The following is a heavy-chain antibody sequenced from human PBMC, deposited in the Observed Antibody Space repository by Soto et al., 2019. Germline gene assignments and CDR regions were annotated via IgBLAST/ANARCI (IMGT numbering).Heavy chain of an antibody. D-gene: IGHD3-10*01. V-gene: IGHV3-30*18. J-gene: IGHJ6*02. CDR1: GFTFSSYG. CDR3: AKDEPTTYYYGSGSSPPKGYYYYYGMDV. Sequence: GGSLRLSCAASGFTFSSYGMHWVRQAPGKGLEWVAVISYDGSNKYYADSVKGRFTISRDNSKNTLYLQMNSLRAKDTAVYYCAKDEPTTYYYGSGSSPPKGYYYYYGMDVWGQGTTVTVSS. CDR2: ISYDGSNK.